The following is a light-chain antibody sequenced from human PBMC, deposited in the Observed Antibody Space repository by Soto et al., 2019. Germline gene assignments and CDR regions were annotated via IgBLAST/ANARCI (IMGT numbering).Light chain of an antibody. V-gene: IGKV3-15*01. Sequence: EIVMTQSPATLSVSPGERATLSCRASQSVNSNLAWYQQKPGQAPRLLIYGASTRAAGIPARFSGSGSGTEFSLTISSLQSEDFAIYYCQQSRTFAQGTKLEIK. CDR3: QQSRT. J-gene: IGKJ2*01. CDR2: GAS. CDR1: QSVNSN.